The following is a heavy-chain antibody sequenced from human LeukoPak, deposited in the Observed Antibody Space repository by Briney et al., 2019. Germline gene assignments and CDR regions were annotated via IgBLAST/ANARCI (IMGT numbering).Heavy chain of an antibody. CDR1: GGSISSYY. V-gene: IGHV4-59*08. CDR3: ARQGSISAFDF. CDR2: IYYSGST. D-gene: IGHD2-21*01. J-gene: IGHJ4*02. Sequence: SETLSLTCTVSGGSISSYYWSWIRQPPGKGLEWIGYIYYSGSTNYNPSLKSRVTLSVDTSKNQFSLKLRALSAADTAVYFCARQGSISAFDFWGRGTLVTVSS.